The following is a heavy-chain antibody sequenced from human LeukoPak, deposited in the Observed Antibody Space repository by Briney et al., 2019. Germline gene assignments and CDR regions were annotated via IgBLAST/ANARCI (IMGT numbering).Heavy chain of an antibody. V-gene: IGHV1-2*02. D-gene: IGHD4-17*01. CDR1: GYTLTSYG. J-gene: IGHJ3*02. CDR2: INPNSGGT. Sequence: ASVKVSCKASGYTLTSYGIHWVRQAPGQGLEWMGWINPNSGGTNYAQKFQGRVTMTRDTSISTAYMELSRLRSDDTAVYCCATTVTTLAFDIWGQGTMVTVSS. CDR3: ATTVTTLAFDI.